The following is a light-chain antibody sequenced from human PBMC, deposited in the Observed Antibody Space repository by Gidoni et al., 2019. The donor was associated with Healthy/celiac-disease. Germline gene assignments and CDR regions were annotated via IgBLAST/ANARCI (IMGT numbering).Light chain of an antibody. CDR1: QSVSSSY. Sequence: ELVLTQSPGTLSLSPGERATLSCRASQSVSSSYLAWYQQKPGQAPRLLIYGASSRATGIPDRFCGSGSGTDFTLTISRLEPEDFAVYYCQQYGSSPPLTFGGGTKVEIK. CDR2: GAS. J-gene: IGKJ4*01. V-gene: IGKV3-20*01. CDR3: QQYGSSPPLT.